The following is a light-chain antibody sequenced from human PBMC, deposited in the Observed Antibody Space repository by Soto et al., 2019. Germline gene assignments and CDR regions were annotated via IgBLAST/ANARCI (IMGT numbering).Light chain of an antibody. CDR1: SGHSTYS. CDR2: LNSDGSH. CDR3: QTWGTGIVV. J-gene: IGLJ3*02. Sequence: QLVLTQSPSASASLGASVKLTCTLSSGHSTYSITWLQQQPEKGPRYLIRLNSDGSHSKGDGIPDRFSGSSSGAERYLTISSLQSEDEADYYCQTWGTGIVVFGGGTKLTVL. V-gene: IGLV4-69*01.